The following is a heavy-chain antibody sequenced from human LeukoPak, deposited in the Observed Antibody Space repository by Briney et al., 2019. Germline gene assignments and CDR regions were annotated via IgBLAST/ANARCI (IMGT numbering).Heavy chain of an antibody. V-gene: IGHV4-34*01. D-gene: IGHD5-18*01. J-gene: IGHJ5*02. CDR1: GGSFSGYY. Sequence: KPSETLSLTCAVYGGSFSGYYWGCIRQPPGKGLEWIGEINHSGSTNYNPSLKSRVTISVDTSKNQFSLKLSSVTAADTAVYYCARGRGYSYGFCWFDPWGQGTLVTVSS. CDR3: ARGRGYSYGFCWFDP. CDR2: INHSGST.